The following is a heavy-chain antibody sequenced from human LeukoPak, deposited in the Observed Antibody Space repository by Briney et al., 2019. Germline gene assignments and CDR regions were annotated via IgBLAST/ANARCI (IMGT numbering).Heavy chain of an antibody. CDR2: IYSGGST. CDR1: GFTVSSNS. D-gene: IGHD4-23*01. Sequence: GGSLRLSCAASGFTVSSNSMGWVRQAPGKGLEWVSIIYSGGSTYYADSVKGRFTISRDNSKNTLYLQMNSLRAEDTAVYYCARQGPYGGNPRIDYWGQGTLVTVSS. CDR3: ARQGPYGGNPRIDY. J-gene: IGHJ4*02. V-gene: IGHV3-66*04.